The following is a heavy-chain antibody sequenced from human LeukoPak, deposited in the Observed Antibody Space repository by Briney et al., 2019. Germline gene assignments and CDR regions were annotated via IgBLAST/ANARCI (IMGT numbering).Heavy chain of an antibody. Sequence: PSETLSLTCTVSGVSVSSGSYYWSWIRQPPGQGLVWVGYIYYGGSTNYNPSLKSRATISVDTTKNKFSLKLSSVTVADTDVYYCARGRRLTIFGVVISAGYNWFDAWGQGTLVTVSS. CDR2: IYYGGST. D-gene: IGHD3-3*01. CDR1: GVSVSSGSYY. V-gene: IGHV4-61*01. J-gene: IGHJ5*02. CDR3: ARGRRLTIFGVVISAGYNWFDA.